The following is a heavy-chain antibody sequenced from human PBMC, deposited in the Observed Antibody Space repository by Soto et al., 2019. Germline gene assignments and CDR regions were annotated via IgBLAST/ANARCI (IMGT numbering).Heavy chain of an antibody. J-gene: IGHJ4*01. D-gene: IGHD4-4*01. V-gene: IGHV3-11*06. CDR2: ISSSSSYT. CDR1: GFTFSDYY. CDR3: ARGARGHSRNFDY. Sequence: GGSLRLSCAASGFTFSDYYMSWIRQAPGKGLEWVSYISSSSSYTNYADSVKGRFTISRDNAKKSLYLQMNSLRAEGTAVYYRARGARGHSRNFDYWGHGTLVTVSS.